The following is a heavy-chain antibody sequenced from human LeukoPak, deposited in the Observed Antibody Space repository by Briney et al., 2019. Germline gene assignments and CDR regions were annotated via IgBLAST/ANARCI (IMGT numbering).Heavy chain of an antibody. V-gene: IGHV4-61*02. J-gene: IGHJ6*03. D-gene: IGHD7-27*01. CDR1: GGSISSGSYY. Sequence: SETLSLTCTVSGGSISSGSYYWSWIRQPAGKGLEWIGRIYTSGSTNYNPSLKSRVTISVDTSKDQFSLKLSSVTAADTAVYYCARDPANGVWGPTFYYYYMDVWGKGTTVTVSS. CDR2: IYTSGST. CDR3: ARDPANGVWGPTFYYYYMDV.